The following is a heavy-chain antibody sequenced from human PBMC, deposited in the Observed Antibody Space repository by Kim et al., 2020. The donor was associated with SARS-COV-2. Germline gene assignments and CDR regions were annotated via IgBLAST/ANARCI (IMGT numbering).Heavy chain of an antibody. CDR3: TSGGVLLWFGEFGY. Sequence: AAPVKGRFTISRDDSKNTLYLQMNSLKTEDTAVYYCTSGGVLLWFGEFGYWGQGTLVTVSS. J-gene: IGHJ4*02. V-gene: IGHV3-15*01. D-gene: IGHD3-10*01.